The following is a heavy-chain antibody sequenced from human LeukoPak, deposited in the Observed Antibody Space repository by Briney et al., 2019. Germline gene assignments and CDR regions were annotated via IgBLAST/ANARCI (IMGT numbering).Heavy chain of an antibody. V-gene: IGHV3-30-3*01. Sequence: PGGSLRLSCAASGFTFSKYPMHWVRQAPGKGLEWVAVISYDVGSNTYYADSVKGRFTISRDNSKNTLYLQMNSLRAEDTAVYYCAKVFMGPIDYWGQGTLVTVSS. CDR2: ISYDVGSNT. CDR3: AKVFMGPIDY. J-gene: IGHJ4*02. CDR1: GFTFSKYP. D-gene: IGHD3/OR15-3a*01.